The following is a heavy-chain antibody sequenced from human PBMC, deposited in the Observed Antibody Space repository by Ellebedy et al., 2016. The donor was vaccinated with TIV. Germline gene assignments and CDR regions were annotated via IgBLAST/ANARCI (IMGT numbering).Heavy chain of an antibody. CDR1: GCTMSTSNW. CDR3: ARSSGYFSIDY. CDR2: ILHSGNT. D-gene: IGHD3-22*01. J-gene: IGHJ4*02. Sequence: GSLRLSXAVSGCTMSTSNWWSWVRQPPGEGLEWIGEILHSGNTKYNLSLKSRVTISIDKSKNQFSLKVSSVTAADTAVYYCARSSGYFSIDYWGQGSLVTVSS. V-gene: IGHV4-4*02.